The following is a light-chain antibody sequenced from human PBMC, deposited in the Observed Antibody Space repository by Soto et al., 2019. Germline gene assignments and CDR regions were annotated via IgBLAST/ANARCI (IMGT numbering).Light chain of an antibody. CDR2: GAS. V-gene: IGKV3-15*01. J-gene: IGKJ1*01. Sequence: EIVIAQSPVTLSVSPGERATLSCRASQSVRSNLAWYQQKPGQAPRLLIYGASTRETGIPARFSGSGSGTEFTLTISSLQSEDFAVYCCQQYNNWPRTFGQGTKVDIK. CDR3: QQYNNWPRT. CDR1: QSVRSN.